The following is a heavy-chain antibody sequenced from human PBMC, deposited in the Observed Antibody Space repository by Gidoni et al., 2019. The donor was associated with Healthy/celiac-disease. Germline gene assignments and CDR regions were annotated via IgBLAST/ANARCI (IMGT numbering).Heavy chain of an antibody. J-gene: IGHJ4*02. D-gene: IGHD6-6*01. Sequence: EVQLVESGGGLVKPGGSLRLSCAASGFTFSNAWMSWVRQAPGKGLEWVGRIKSKTDGGTTDYAAPVKGRFTISRDDSKNTLYLQMNSQKTEDTAVYYCTVRIAARGRKFDYWGQGTLVTVSS. V-gene: IGHV3-15*01. CDR3: TVRIAARGRKFDY. CDR2: IKSKTDGGTT. CDR1: GFTFSNAW.